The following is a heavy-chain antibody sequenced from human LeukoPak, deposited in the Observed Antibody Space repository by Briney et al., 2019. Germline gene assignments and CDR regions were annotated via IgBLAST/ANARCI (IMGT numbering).Heavy chain of an antibody. Sequence: GGSLRLSCAASGFTFSSYWMSWVRQAPGKGLEWVANIKQDGSEKYYVDSVKGRFTISRDNAKNSLYLQMNSLRAEDTAVYYCARDRAQLRYCSGGSYYPGYYYGMDVWGQGTTVTVSS. V-gene: IGHV3-7*01. CDR3: ARDRAQLRYCSGGSYYPGYYYGMDV. D-gene: IGHD2-15*01. CDR2: IKQDGSEK. J-gene: IGHJ6*02. CDR1: GFTFSSYW.